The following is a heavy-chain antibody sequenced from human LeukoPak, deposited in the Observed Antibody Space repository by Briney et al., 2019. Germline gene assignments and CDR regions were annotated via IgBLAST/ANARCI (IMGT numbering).Heavy chain of an antibody. V-gene: IGHV3-30*04. D-gene: IGHD3-10*01. CDR1: GFTFSSYA. CDR3: AFRGGRLDYYFDY. CDR2: ISYDGSNK. Sequence: GGSLRLSCAASGFTFSSYAMHWVRQAPGKGLEWVTVISYDGSNKYYADSVKGRFTISRDNSKNTLYLQMNSLRAEDTAVFYCAFRGGRLDYYFDYWGQGTLVTVSS. J-gene: IGHJ4*02.